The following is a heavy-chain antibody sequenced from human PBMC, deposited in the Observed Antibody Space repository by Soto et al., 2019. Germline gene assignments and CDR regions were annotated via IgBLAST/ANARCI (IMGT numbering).Heavy chain of an antibody. D-gene: IGHD3-10*01. CDR1: GFTFSSYA. V-gene: IGHV3-30-3*01. CDR3: ARGGRGYRGYFDY. CDR2: ISYDGSNK. Sequence: QVQLVESGGGVVQPGRSLRLSCAASGFTFSSYAMHWVRQAPGKGLEWVAVISYDGSNKYYADSVKGRFTISRDNSKNTLYLQMNSLRAEDTAVYYCARGGRGYRGYFDYWGQGTLVTVSS. J-gene: IGHJ4*02.